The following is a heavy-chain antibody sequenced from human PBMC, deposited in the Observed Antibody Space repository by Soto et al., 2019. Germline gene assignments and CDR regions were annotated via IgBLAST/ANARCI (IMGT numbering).Heavy chain of an antibody. CDR2: IYPGDSDT. Sequence: GESLKISCKGSGYSFTSYWIGWVRQMPGKGLEWMGIIYPGDSDTRYSPSFQGQVTISADKSISTAYLQWSSLKASDTALYYCATLSRAAAGTDRWFAPWGQGSLVTVSS. CDR3: ATLSRAAAGTDRWFAP. D-gene: IGHD6-13*01. J-gene: IGHJ5*02. CDR1: GYSFTSYW. V-gene: IGHV5-51*01.